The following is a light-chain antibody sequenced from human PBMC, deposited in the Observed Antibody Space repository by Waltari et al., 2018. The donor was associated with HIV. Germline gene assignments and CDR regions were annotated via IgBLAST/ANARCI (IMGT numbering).Light chain of an antibody. Sequence: DIQLTQSPSLLSASVGDRVNLTCRASQAISTSLAWYQQKSGKAPKLVISTASTLQGGVPPRFSGSGSGTNFTLTISNLQPEDSASYYCQQLNSFPLTFGQGTKVEIK. CDR3: QQLNSFPLT. CDR1: QAISTS. J-gene: IGKJ1*01. CDR2: TAS. V-gene: IGKV1-9*01.